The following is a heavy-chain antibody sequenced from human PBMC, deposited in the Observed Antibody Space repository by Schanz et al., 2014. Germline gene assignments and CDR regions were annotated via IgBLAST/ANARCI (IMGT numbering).Heavy chain of an antibody. Sequence: VQLVESGGGVVQPGGSLRLSCAASGFIFGDYAIHWVRQAPGKGLEWVSGISGSGVITYYEDSVKGRFTISRDNSKNTLYLQMNSLRAEDTAIYYCAKYRYSVFDFDYWGQGTLVTVSS. J-gene: IGHJ4*02. CDR3: AKYRYSVFDFDY. CDR1: GFIFGDYA. D-gene: IGHD3-16*02. CDR2: ISGSGVIT. V-gene: IGHV3-23*04.